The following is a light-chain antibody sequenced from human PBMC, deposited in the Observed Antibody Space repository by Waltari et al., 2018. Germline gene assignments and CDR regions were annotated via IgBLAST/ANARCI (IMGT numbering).Light chain of an antibody. CDR3: QQYNSYPWT. Sequence: DIQMTQSPSTLSASVGDRVTITCRASQSISSWLAWYQQKPGKAPKLLIYKASSLESGVPSRFSGSGSVTDFTLTISSLQPDDFATYYCQQYNSYPWTFGQGTKVEIK. CDR2: KAS. V-gene: IGKV1-5*03. J-gene: IGKJ1*01. CDR1: QSISSW.